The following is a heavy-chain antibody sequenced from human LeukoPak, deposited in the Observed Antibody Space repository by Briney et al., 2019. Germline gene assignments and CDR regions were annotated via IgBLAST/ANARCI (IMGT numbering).Heavy chain of an antibody. CDR1: GGSISSGSYY. J-gene: IGHJ4*02. V-gene: IGHV4-61*02. CDR2: IYTSGST. CDR3: ARGEDYGGFQYYFDY. D-gene: IGHD4-23*01. Sequence: PSQTLSLTCTVSGGSISSGSYYWSWIRQPAGKGLEWIGRIYTSGSTNYNPSLKSRVTISVDTSKNQFSLKLSSVTAADTAVYYCARGEDYGGFQYYFDYWGQGTLVTVSS.